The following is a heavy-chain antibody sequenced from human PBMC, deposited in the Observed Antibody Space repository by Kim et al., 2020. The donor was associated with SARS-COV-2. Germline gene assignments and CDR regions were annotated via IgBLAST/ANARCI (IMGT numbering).Heavy chain of an antibody. J-gene: IGHJ4*02. V-gene: IGHV4-4*07. CDR2: IYTSGST. CDR1: GGSISSYY. Sequence: SETLSLTCTVSGGSISSYYWSWIRQPAGKGLEWIGRIYTSGSTNYNPSLKSRVTMSVDTSKNQFSLKLSSVTAADTAVYYCARERGIYCSGGSCLGSYYFDYWGQGTLVTVSS. CDR3: ARERGIYCSGGSCLGSYYFDY. D-gene: IGHD2-15*01.